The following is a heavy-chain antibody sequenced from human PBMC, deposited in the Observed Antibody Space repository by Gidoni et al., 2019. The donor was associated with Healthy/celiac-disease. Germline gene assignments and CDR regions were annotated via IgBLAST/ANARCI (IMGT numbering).Heavy chain of an antibody. CDR1: GFTFSSYS. D-gene: IGHD2-2*01. CDR2: ISSSSSYI. Sequence: EVQLVESGGGLVKPGGSLRLSCAASGFTFSSYSMNWVRQAPGKGLEWVSSISSSSSYIYYADSVKGRFTISRDNAKNSLYLQMNSLRAEDTAVYYCARDRGLGCSSTSCYMDVWGQGTTVTVSS. CDR3: ARDRGLGCSSTSCYMDV. J-gene: IGHJ6*02. V-gene: IGHV3-21*01.